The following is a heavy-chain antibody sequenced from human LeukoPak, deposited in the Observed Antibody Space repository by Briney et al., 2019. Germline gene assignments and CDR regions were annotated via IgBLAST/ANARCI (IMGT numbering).Heavy chain of an antibody. V-gene: IGHV4-34*01. Sequence: SETLSLTCAVYGGSFSGYYWSWIRQPPGKGLEWIGEINHSGSTNYNPSLKSRVTISVDTSKNQFSLKLSSVTAADTAVYYCARGRYCSSTSCYRSGDYYYGMDVWGQGTTVTVSS. J-gene: IGHJ6*02. D-gene: IGHD2-2*02. CDR2: INHSGST. CDR1: GGSFSGYY. CDR3: ARGRYCSSTSCYRSGDYYYGMDV.